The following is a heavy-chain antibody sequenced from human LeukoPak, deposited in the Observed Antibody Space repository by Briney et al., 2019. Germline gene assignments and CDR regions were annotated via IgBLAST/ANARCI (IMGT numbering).Heavy chain of an antibody. J-gene: IGHJ4*02. V-gene: IGHV3-33*01. Sequence: GGSLRLSCAASGFTFSTYGMYWVRQAPGKGLEWVATIWSEGSNKYYADSVKGRFTISRDNSKNTLYLQMNSLRAEDTAVYYCASVCSGTSCHFDYWGQGTLVTVSS. D-gene: IGHD2-2*01. CDR3: ASVCSGTSCHFDY. CDR1: GFTFSTYG. CDR2: IWSEGSNK.